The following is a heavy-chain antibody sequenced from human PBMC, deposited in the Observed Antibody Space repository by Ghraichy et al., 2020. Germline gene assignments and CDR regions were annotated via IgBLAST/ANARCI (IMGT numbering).Heavy chain of an antibody. CDR1: GGSFSGYY. CDR3: AREAEPRLSNLGWFDP. J-gene: IGHJ5*02. Sequence: SETLSLTCAVYGGSFSGYYWSWIRQPPGKGLEWIGEINHSGSTNYNPSLKSRVTISVDTSKNQFSLKLSSVTAADTAVYYCAREAEPRLSNLGWFDPWGQGTLVTVSS. CDR2: INHSGST. D-gene: IGHD1-14*01. V-gene: IGHV4-34*01.